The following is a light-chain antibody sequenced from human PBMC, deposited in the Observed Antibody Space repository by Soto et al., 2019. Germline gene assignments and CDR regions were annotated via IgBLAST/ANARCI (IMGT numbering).Light chain of an antibody. J-gene: IGKJ4*01. CDR3: QQYNNWPVT. CDR1: QSVTSR. Sequence: EIVMTQSPATLSVSPGERVTFSCRASQSVTSRLAWYQHRPGQAPRLLISGASTGAAGIPARFSGSGSGTEFTLTINSLQSEAFAIYYCQQYNNWPVTFGGGTKVEIK. CDR2: GAS. V-gene: IGKV3-15*01.